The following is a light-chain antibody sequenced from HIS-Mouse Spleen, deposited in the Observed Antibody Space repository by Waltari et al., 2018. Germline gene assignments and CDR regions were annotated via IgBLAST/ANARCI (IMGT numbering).Light chain of an antibody. J-gene: IGLJ2*01. CDR3: AAWDDSLSGV. Sequence: QSVLTQPPSASGTPGQRVTISCSGSSSNIGSNYVYWYQQLQGTAPKLLIYRNNQRPSGVPDRFSGSKSGTSASLAISGLRSEDEADYYCAAWDDSLSGVFGGGTKLTVL. CDR1: SSNIGSNY. CDR2: RNN. V-gene: IGLV1-47*01.